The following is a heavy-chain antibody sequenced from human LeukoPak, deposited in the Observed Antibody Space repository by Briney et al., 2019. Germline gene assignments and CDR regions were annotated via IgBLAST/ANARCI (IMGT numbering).Heavy chain of an antibody. D-gene: IGHD4-17*01. CDR1: GDSISSGSYY. V-gene: IGHV4-61*02. Sequence: SETLSLTCTVSGDSISSGSYYWNWIRQPAEKGLEWIGRIYTSGSTNYNPSLKSRVTISVDTSKNQFSLKLSSVTAADTAVYYCAREAVTTGFYFDYWGQGTLVTVSS. J-gene: IGHJ4*02. CDR3: AREAVTTGFYFDY. CDR2: IYTSGST.